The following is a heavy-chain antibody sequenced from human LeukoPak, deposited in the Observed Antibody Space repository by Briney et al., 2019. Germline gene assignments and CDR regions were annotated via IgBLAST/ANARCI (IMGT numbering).Heavy chain of an antibody. Sequence: ASVKVSCKASGYTFTGYAMNWVRQAPGQGLEWMGWINTNTGNPTYAQGFTGRFVFSLDTSVSTAYLQISSLKAGDTAVYYCARTSIVVVPAAIWNYYYYYGMDVWGQGTTVTVSS. J-gene: IGHJ6*02. V-gene: IGHV7-4-1*02. D-gene: IGHD2-2*02. CDR1: GYTFTGYA. CDR3: ARTSIVVVPAAIWNYYYYYGMDV. CDR2: INTNTGNP.